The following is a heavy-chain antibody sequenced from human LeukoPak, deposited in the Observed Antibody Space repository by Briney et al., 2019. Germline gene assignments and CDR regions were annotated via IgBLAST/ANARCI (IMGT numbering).Heavy chain of an antibody. V-gene: IGHV5-51*01. Sequence: GESLKISCKGSGYSFTTYWIAWVRQMPGKGLEWMGIIYPGDSDIRYSPSLQGQVTISADKSISTAYLQWSALKASDTAMYYCERSFGLDVWGQGTAVTVSS. J-gene: IGHJ6*02. CDR2: IYPGDSDI. CDR1: GYSFTTYW. CDR3: ERSFGLDV.